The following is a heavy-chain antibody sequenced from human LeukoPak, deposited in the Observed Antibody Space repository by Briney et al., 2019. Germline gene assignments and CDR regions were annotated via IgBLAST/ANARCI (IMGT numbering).Heavy chain of an antibody. Sequence: SETLSLTCATSGEPFSGYYWGWIRQPPGKGLELIGEINRNGNTDYNPSLKSRVSMSIDTSKNQFSLKLISVTAADTAVYYCARLVPERFFQLNPEGYYDYWGQGILVTVSS. D-gene: IGHD3-3*01. CDR2: INRNGNT. CDR3: ARLVPERFFQLNPEGYYDY. J-gene: IGHJ4*02. V-gene: IGHV4-34*01. CDR1: GEPFSGYY.